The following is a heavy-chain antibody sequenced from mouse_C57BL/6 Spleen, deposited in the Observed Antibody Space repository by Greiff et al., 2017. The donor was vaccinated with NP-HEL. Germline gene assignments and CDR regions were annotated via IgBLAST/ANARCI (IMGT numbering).Heavy chain of an antibody. CDR2: ISDGGSYT. Sequence: EVQVVESGGGLVKPGGSLKLSCAASGFTFSSYAMSWVRQTPEKRLEWVATISDGGSYTYYPDNVKGRFTISRDNAKNNLYLQMSHLKSEDTAMYYCARGRLGTGVDYWGQGTTLTVSS. CDR3: ARGRLGTGVDY. V-gene: IGHV5-4*01. CDR1: GFTFSSYA. J-gene: IGHJ2*01. D-gene: IGHD4-1*01.